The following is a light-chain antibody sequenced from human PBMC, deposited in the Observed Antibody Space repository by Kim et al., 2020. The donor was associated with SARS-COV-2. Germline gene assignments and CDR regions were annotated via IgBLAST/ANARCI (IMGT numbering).Light chain of an antibody. Sequence: EIVMTQSPAILSVSPGERATLSCRASQSVRNNLAWYQQKPGQAPRLLIYGASTRATGIPARFSGSGSRTEFSLTVSSLQSEDFAVYYCQQYNNWPRTFGQGTKVEIK. CDR2: GAS. J-gene: IGKJ1*01. CDR3: QQYNNWPRT. CDR1: QSVRNN. V-gene: IGKV3-15*01.